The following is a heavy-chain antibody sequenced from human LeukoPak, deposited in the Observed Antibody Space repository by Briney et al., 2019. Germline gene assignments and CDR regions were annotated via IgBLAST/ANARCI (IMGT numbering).Heavy chain of an antibody. J-gene: IGHJ6*02. CDR3: AKWGKLPFYFNGMDV. CDR1: GFTFSSYA. Sequence: GSLRLSCAASGFTFSSYALSWGRQAPGRGPEWISAISGSDDSTYYADSVKGRFTISRDNSKNTLYVQMNSLRAEDTAVYYCAKWGKLPFYFNGMDVWGQGTTVTVSS. D-gene: IGHD3-16*01. V-gene: IGHV3-23*01. CDR2: ISGSDDST.